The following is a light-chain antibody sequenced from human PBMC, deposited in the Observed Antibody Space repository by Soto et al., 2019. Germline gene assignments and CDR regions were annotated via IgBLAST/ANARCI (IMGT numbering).Light chain of an antibody. Sequence: DIQMTQSPSTLSASVGDRVTITCRTSQSISAWLAWYQQKSGKAPKLLIYKASSLESGTPSRFSGSGSGTEFTLTISSLQPDDFATYYCQQYNFYPWTFDQGTKVEIK. V-gene: IGKV1-5*03. CDR2: KAS. J-gene: IGKJ1*01. CDR3: QQYNFYPWT. CDR1: QSISAW.